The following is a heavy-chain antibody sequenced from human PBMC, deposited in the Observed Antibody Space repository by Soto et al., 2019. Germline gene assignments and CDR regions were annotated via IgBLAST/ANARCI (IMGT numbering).Heavy chain of an antibody. J-gene: IGHJ6*02. Sequence: GRSLRRSCSASGFTFSSYWMHWVRQAPGKWLLWVSRINSDGGSTSYAYSVKGRFTISRDNAKNTLDLQMNSLRAEDPAVYYCARGAYGGGDCSPGYYDYYDMDIWGQRTAVTISS. CDR1: GFTFSSYW. CDR3: ARGAYGGGDCSPGYYDYYDMDI. CDR2: INSDGGST. V-gene: IGHV3-74*01. D-gene: IGHD2-21*02.